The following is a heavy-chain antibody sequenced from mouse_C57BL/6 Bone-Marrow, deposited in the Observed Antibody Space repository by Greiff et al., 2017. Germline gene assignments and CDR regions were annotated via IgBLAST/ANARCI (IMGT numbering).Heavy chain of an antibody. V-gene: IGHV1-50*01. CDR1: GYTFTSYW. D-gene: IGHD2-1*01. CDR2: IDPSDSYT. CDR3: ACYYGNYGYYFDY. J-gene: IGHJ2*01. Sequence: QVQLQQPGAELVKPGASVKLSCKASGYTFTSYWMQWVKQRPGQGLEWIGEIDPSDSYTNYNQKFKGKATLTAATSSSTAYMQRSSLTAEDSAVYYCACYYGNYGYYFDYWGQGTTLTVSS.